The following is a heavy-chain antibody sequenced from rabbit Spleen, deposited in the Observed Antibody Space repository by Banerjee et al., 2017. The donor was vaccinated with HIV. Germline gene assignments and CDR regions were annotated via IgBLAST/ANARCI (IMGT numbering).Heavy chain of an antibody. V-gene: IGHV1S45*01. CDR1: GVSFSFSSY. CDR2: INTATGKA. D-gene: IGHD1-1*01. CDR3: AKDLAAVIGWNFSL. J-gene: IGHJ4*01. Sequence: QEQLVESGGGLVKPGASLTLTCKASGVSFSFSSYICWVRQAPGKGLEWIACINTATGKAVYASWAKGRFTISKTSSTTVTLQMTSLTAADTATYFCAKDLAAVIGWNFSLWGPGTLVTVS.